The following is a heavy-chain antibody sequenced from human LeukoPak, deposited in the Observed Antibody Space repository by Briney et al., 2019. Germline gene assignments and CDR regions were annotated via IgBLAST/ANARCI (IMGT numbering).Heavy chain of an antibody. Sequence: GGSLRLSCAPSGFTFRSYWMHWVRQAPGKGLVWVSRINSDGSSTSYADSVKGRFTISRDNAKNTLYLQMNSLRAEDTAVYHCARDRGGSALDMLGRGTMVTVSS. CDR1: GFTFRSYW. CDR3: ARDRGGSALDM. J-gene: IGHJ3*02. CDR2: INSDGSST. D-gene: IGHD3-10*01. V-gene: IGHV3-74*01.